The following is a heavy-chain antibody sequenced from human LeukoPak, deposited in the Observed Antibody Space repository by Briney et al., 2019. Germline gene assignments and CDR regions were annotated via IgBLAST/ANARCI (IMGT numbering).Heavy chain of an antibody. D-gene: IGHD5-24*01. V-gene: IGHV3-7*01. CDR3: ARERDGRFFDY. CDR2: INQDGSEK. Sequence: PGGSLRLSCAVSGLIFRSYWMSWVRQAPGKGLEWVANINQDGSEKYFVDSVKGRSTISRDNAKNSMHLQMNTLRAEDTAVYYCARERDGRFFDYWGQGTLFTVSS. J-gene: IGHJ4*02. CDR1: GLIFRSYW.